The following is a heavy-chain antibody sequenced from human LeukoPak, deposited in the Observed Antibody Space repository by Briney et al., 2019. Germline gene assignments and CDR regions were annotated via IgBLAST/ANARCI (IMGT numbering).Heavy chain of an antibody. CDR3: ARGRAFYYDSSGYYRPRVSGYGMDV. V-gene: IGHV4-34*01. CDR2: INHSGST. J-gene: IGHJ6*02. CDR1: GGSFSGYY. Sequence: PSETLSLTCAVYGGSFSGYYWSWIRQPPGKGLEWIGEINHSGSTNYNPSLKSRVTISVDTSKNQFSLKLSSVTAADTAVYYCARGRAFYYDSSGYYRPRVSGYGMDVWGQGTTVTVSS. D-gene: IGHD3-22*01.